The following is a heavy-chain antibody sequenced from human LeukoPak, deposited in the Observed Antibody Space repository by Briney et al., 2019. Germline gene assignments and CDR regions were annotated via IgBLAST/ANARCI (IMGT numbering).Heavy chain of an antibody. V-gene: IGHV1-8*01. CDR2: MNPNSGNT. Sequence: ASVKVSYKASGYTFTSYDINWVRQATGQGLEWMGWMNPNSGNTGYAQKFQGRVTMTRNTSINTAYMELSSLRSEDTAVYYCARGQRSVPARTMDVWGKGTTVTVSS. D-gene: IGHD2-2*01. CDR1: GYTFTSYD. CDR3: ARGQRSVPARTMDV. J-gene: IGHJ6*03.